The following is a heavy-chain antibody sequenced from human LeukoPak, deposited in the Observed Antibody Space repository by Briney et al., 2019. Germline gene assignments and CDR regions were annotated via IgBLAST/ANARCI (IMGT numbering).Heavy chain of an antibody. CDR2: IYPGDSDT. V-gene: IGHV5-51*01. D-gene: IGHD3-22*01. J-gene: IGHJ3*02. CDR1: GYSFTSYW. Sequence: GESLKISCKGSGYSFTSYWIGWVRQMPGKGLEWMGIIYPGDSDTRYSPSFQGQVTISADKSISTAYLQWSSLKASDTAMYYCARHPITMIVVANDAFDIWGQGTMVTVSS. CDR3: ARHPITMIVVANDAFDI.